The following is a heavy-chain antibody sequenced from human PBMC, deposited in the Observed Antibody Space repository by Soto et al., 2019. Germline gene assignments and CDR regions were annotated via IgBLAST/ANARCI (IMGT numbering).Heavy chain of an antibody. CDR3: ERGGVRVVVTAVGWFDP. CDR1: GGTFSSYA. CDR2: IIPIFGTA. Sequence: QVQLVQSGAEVKKPGSSVKVSCKASGGTFSSYAISWVRQAPGQGLEWMGGIIPIFGTANYAQKFQGRVTIAADESTSTAYMELRSLRSEDTVVYYCERGGVRVVVTAVGWFDPWGQGTLVTVSS. V-gene: IGHV1-69*12. D-gene: IGHD2-21*02. J-gene: IGHJ5*02.